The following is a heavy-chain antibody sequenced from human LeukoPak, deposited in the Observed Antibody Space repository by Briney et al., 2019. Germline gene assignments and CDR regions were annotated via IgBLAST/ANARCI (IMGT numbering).Heavy chain of an antibody. Sequence: GGSLRLSCAASGFTFSTYGMHWVRQAPGKGLEWVAVIWSDGSYRYYGDSVKGRFTISRDNSKNTLYLQMNSLRAEDTAVYYCAREELNSLDCWGQGTLVTVSS. V-gene: IGHV3-33*01. D-gene: IGHD4-23*01. CDR1: GFTFSTYG. CDR2: IWSDGSYR. J-gene: IGHJ4*02. CDR3: AREELNSLDC.